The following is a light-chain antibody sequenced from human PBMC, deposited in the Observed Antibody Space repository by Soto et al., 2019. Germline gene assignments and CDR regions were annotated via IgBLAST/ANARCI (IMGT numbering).Light chain of an antibody. V-gene: IGKV1-9*01. CDR3: QQLNSYPLT. Sequence: LQLTQSPSFLSASVVDRVTITCRASQGISSYLAWYQQRPGKAPKLLIYAASPLPSGVPSRFSGSGSGKEFSLAIRSLPPEDFATYYCQQLNSYPLTFGGGTKVDIK. CDR2: AAS. CDR1: QGISSY. J-gene: IGKJ4*01.